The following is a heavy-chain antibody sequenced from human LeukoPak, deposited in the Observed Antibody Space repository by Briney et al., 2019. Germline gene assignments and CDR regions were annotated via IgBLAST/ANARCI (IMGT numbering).Heavy chain of an antibody. Sequence: SQTLSLTCTVSGGSISSGDYYWSWIRQPPGKGLEWIGYIYYSGSTYYNPSLKSRVTISVDTSKNQFSLKLSSVTAADTAVYYCARTFLVVVPAALDYYFDYWGQGTLVTVSS. CDR1: GGSISSGDYY. CDR2: IYYSGST. V-gene: IGHV4-30-4*01. D-gene: IGHD2-2*01. CDR3: ARTFLVVVPAALDYYFDY. J-gene: IGHJ4*02.